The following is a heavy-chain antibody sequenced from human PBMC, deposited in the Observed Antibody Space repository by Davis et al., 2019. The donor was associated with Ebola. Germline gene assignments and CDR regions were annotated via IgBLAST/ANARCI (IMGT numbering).Heavy chain of an antibody. CDR2: INHSGST. D-gene: IGHD1-7*01. Sequence: SETLSLTCTVSGGSISSYYWSWIRQPPGKGLEWIGEINHSGSTNYNPSLKSRVTISVDTSKNQFSLKLSSVTAADTAVYYCARENYGYYYGMDVWGQGTTVTVSS. CDR3: ARENYGYYYGMDV. V-gene: IGHV4-34*01. CDR1: GGSISSYY. J-gene: IGHJ6*02.